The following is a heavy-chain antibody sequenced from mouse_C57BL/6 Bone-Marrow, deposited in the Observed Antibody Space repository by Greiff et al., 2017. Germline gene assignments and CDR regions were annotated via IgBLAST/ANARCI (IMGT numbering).Heavy chain of an antibody. J-gene: IGHJ2*01. CDR3: TVVAFDY. CDR2: INPNYGTT. CDR1: GYSFTDYN. D-gene: IGHD1-1*01. Sequence: LVESGPELVKPGASVKISCKASGYSFTDYNMNWVKQSNGKSLEWIGVINPNYGTTSYNQKFKGKATVTVDQSSSTAYMQLNGLTTEDCAIYYWTVVAFDYWGQGTTLTVSS. V-gene: IGHV1-39*01.